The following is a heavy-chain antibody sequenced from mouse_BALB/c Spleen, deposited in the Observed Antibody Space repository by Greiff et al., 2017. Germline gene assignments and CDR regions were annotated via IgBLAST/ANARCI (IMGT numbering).Heavy chain of an antibody. CDR3: AREEGYYDAMDY. CDR2: INSNGGST. CDR1: GFTFSSYG. V-gene: IGHV5-6-3*01. Sequence: EVHLVESGGGLVQPGGSLKLSCAASGFTFSSYGMSWVRQTPDKRLELVATINSNGGSTYYPDSVKGRFTISRDNAKNTLYLQMSSLKSEDTAMYYCAREEGYYDAMDYWGQGTSVTVSS. D-gene: IGHD2-2*01. J-gene: IGHJ4*01.